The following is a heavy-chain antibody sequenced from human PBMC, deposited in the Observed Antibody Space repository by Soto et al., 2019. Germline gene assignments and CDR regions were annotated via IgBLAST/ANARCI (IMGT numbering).Heavy chain of an antibody. Sequence: SGPTLVNPTQTLTLTFTFSGFSLDTSGVGVGWIRQPPGKTLEWLALIYWDDDKRYSPSLNSRLTITKDTSKNQVVLRMTNVDPVDTATYYCAHIFDFDWVWAFEYWGQGALVTVSS. CDR1: GFSLDTSGVG. CDR2: IYWDDDK. V-gene: IGHV2-5*02. CDR3: AHIFDFDWVWAFEY. J-gene: IGHJ4*02. D-gene: IGHD3-9*01.